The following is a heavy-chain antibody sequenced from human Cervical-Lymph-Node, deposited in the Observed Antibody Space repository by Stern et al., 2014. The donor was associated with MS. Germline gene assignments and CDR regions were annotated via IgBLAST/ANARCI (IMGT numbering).Heavy chain of an antibody. Sequence: VQLGQSGGGLVQPGGSLRLSCAASGFTFSSYNMNWVRQAPGKGLEWVSYISSSRSTIYYADSVKGRFTISRDNAKNSLYLQMNSLRDEDTAVYYCARESSSYYYYYGMDVWGQGTTVTVSS. V-gene: IGHV3-48*02. D-gene: IGHD6-6*01. J-gene: IGHJ6*02. CDR3: ARESSSYYYYYGMDV. CDR1: GFTFSSYN. CDR2: ISSSRSTI.